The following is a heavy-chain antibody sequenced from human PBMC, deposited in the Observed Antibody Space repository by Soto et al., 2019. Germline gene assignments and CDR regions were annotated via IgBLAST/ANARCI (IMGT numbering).Heavy chain of an antibody. J-gene: IGHJ6*02. Sequence: EVQLLESGGGLVQPGGSLRLSCAASGFTFSSYAMSWVRQAPGKGLEWVSAISGSCGSTYYADSVKGRFTISRDNSKNTLYLQMNSLRAEDTAVYYCAKDQRVLEWLNYGMDVWGQGTTVTVSS. CDR3: AKDQRVLEWLNYGMDV. CDR2: ISGSCGST. D-gene: IGHD3-3*01. V-gene: IGHV3-23*01. CDR1: GFTFSSYA.